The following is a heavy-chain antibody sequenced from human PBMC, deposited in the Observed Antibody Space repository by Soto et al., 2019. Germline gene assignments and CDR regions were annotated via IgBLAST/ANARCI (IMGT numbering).Heavy chain of an antibody. CDR3: ARDISSSDQLDD. CDR2: INCNSGGP. V-gene: IGHV1-2*02. Sequence: ASVKVSCKTSGYTFTAYYMHWVRQAPGRGLEWMGGINCNSGGPNYDQKFHGRVTLTRDTSISTASMELSSLTSDDTAVYYCARDISSSDQLDDRAQRSLVTVYS. CDR1: GYTFTAYY. J-gene: IGHJ4*02. D-gene: IGHD6-6*01.